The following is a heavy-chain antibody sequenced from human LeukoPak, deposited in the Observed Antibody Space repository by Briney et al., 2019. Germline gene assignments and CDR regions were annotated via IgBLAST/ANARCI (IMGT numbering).Heavy chain of an antibody. D-gene: IGHD5-18*01. V-gene: IGHV4-59*11. Sequence: SETLSLTCTVSGGSMTTHHWNWIRQTPGKGLGWIGYVFDSGRTKENPSLKSRVTLSADTSKNQLSLRLSSVTAADTAVYYCTTIKRGNIFGYFDFWGQGILVTVSS. J-gene: IGHJ4*02. CDR3: TTIKRGNIFGYFDF. CDR2: VFDSGRT. CDR1: GGSMTTHH.